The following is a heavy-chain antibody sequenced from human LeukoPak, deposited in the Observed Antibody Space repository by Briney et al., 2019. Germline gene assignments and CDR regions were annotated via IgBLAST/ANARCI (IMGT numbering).Heavy chain of an antibody. V-gene: IGHV4-38-2*02. Sequence: SETLSLTCTVSGYSISSGYYWGWSRQPPGKGLEWIGSIYHSGSTYYNPSLKSRVTISVDTSKNQFSLKLSSVTAADTAVYYCARPSSSWNNWFDPWGQGTLVTVSS. CDR2: IYHSGST. D-gene: IGHD6-13*01. CDR1: GYSISSGYY. CDR3: ARPSSSWNNWFDP. J-gene: IGHJ5*02.